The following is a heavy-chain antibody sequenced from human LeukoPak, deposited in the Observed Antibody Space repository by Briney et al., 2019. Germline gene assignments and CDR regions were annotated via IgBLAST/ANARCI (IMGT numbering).Heavy chain of an antibody. CDR2: INPNSGDT. CDR1: GYTFTGYH. D-gene: IGHD2-15*01. J-gene: IGHJ4*02. V-gene: IGHV1-2*06. CDR3: ARASGGGSLDY. Sequence: ASVKVSCKASGYTFTGYHMHWVRQAPGQGLEWMGRINPNSGDTNYAQKFQGRVTMTRDTSISTAYMDLSRLRSDDTAVYYCARASGGGSLDYWGQGTLVTVSS.